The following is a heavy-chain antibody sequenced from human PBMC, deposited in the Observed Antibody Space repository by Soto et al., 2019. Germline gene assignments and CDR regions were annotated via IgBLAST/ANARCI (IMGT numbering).Heavy chain of an antibody. Sequence: GEALKISCKGSGYSFTSYWIGWVRQMPGKGLEWMGIIYPGDSDTRYSPSFQGQVTISADKSISTAYLQWSSLKASDTAMYYCASQEMATTNVDAFDIWGQGTMVTVSS. V-gene: IGHV5-51*01. D-gene: IGHD5-12*01. CDR2: IYPGDSDT. J-gene: IGHJ3*02. CDR1: GYSFTSYW. CDR3: ASQEMATTNVDAFDI.